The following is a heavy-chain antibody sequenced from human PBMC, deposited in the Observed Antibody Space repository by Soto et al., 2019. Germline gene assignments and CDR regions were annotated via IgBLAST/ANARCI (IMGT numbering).Heavy chain of an antibody. Sequence: QVQLVQSGAEVKKPGASVKVSCKTSGFTFTSYGITWVRQAPGRGLEWMGWISGYNGNTNYAQRLQGRVAMTTDTSTRTAYMELRSLTSDDTAVYYCAESGYSSSWYLAYWGQGPLVTVSS. CDR2: ISGYNGNT. V-gene: IGHV1-18*01. J-gene: IGHJ4*02. D-gene: IGHD6-13*01. CDR1: GFTFTSYG. CDR3: AESGYSSSWYLAY.